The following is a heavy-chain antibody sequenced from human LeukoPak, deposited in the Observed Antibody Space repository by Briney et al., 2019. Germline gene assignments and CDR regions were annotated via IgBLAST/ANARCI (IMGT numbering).Heavy chain of an antibody. Sequence: GASVKVSCKASGGTFSSYAISWVRQAPGQGLEWMGRIIPILDIGNYAQKFQGRVTITADKSTSTAYMELSSLRSEDTAVYYCAREEEKYQYLMGELDHWGQGTLVTVSS. CDR1: GGTFSSYA. CDR3: AREEEKYQYLMGELDH. CDR2: IIPILDIG. J-gene: IGHJ5*02. D-gene: IGHD2-2*01. V-gene: IGHV1-69*04.